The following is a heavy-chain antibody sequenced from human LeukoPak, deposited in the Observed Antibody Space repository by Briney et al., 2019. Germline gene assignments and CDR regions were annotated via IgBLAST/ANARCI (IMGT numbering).Heavy chain of an antibody. V-gene: IGHV4-38-2*01. J-gene: IGHJ5*02. CDR1: GYSISSGYY. Sequence: SETLSLTCAVSGYSISSGYYWGWIRQPPGKGLEWIGSIYHSGSTYYNPSLKSRVTKSVDTSKNQFSLELSSVTAADTAVYYCARAAGYCSGGSCYSRDNWFDPWGQGTLVTVSS. CDR3: ARAAGYCSGGSCYSRDNWFDP. D-gene: IGHD2-15*01. CDR2: IYHSGST.